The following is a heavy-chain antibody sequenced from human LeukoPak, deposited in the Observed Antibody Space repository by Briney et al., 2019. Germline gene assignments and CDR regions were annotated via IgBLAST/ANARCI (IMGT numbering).Heavy chain of an antibody. CDR2: INPNSGGT. J-gene: IGHJ5*02. D-gene: IGHD3-22*01. Sequence: ASVKVSCKASGYTFTGYYMHWVRQAPGQGLEWMGWINPNSGGTNYAQKFQGRVTMTRDTSISTAYMELSRLRSDDTAVYYCARDYYDSSGYLRFDPWGQGTLVTVSS. CDR1: GYTFTGYY. V-gene: IGHV1-2*02. CDR3: ARDYYDSSGYLRFDP.